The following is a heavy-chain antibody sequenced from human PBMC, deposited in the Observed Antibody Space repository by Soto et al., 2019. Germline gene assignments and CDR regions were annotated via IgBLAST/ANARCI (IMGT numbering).Heavy chain of an antibody. D-gene: IGHD2-2*01. V-gene: IGHV4-4*07. Sequence: QVQLQESGPGLLKPSETLSLTCTVSGGSISSYYWSWIRQPAGKGLEWIGRIYTSGSTNYNTSLKSRVTLSADTPKNKFSLQLSSVNAANTAVYYCARSCSSTSCYDVFDYWGQVTLVTV. CDR2: IYTSGST. CDR1: GGSISSYY. CDR3: ARSCSSTSCYDVFDY. J-gene: IGHJ4*02.